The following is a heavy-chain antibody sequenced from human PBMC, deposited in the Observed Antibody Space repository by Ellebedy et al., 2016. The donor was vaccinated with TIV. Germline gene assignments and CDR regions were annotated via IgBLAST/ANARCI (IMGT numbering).Heavy chain of an antibody. CDR1: GFTFSIYG. Sequence: GESLKISCAASGFTFSIYGMHWVRQAPGKGLEWVALISFDGSYKYYADSVKGRFTISRDNSKNTLSLQMNSLRGADTAVYYCAKDRLTGTPRGDAFDIWGQGTMVTVSS. CDR2: ISFDGSYK. V-gene: IGHV3-30*18. D-gene: IGHD3-9*01. J-gene: IGHJ3*02. CDR3: AKDRLTGTPRGDAFDI.